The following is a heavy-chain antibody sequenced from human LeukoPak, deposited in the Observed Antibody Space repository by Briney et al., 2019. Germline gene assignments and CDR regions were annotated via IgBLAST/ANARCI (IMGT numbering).Heavy chain of an antibody. CDR1: GGTFSSYA. CDR3: ARAATGYDFWSGYYGLFDY. Sequence: ASVKVSCKASGGTFSSYAISWVRQAPGQGLEWMGGIIPIFGTANYAQKFQGRVTITADESTSTAYMELSSLRSEDTAVYYCARAATGYDFWSGYYGLFDYWGQGTLVTVSS. V-gene: IGHV1-69*01. J-gene: IGHJ4*02. D-gene: IGHD3-3*01. CDR2: IIPIFGTA.